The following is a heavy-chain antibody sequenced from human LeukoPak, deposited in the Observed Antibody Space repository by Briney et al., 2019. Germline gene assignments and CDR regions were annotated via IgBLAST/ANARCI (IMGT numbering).Heavy chain of an antibody. D-gene: IGHD6-6*01. CDR3: ARGSEYTSSTNYYFDY. CDR1: GFTFSSYW. Sequence: PGGSPRLSCAASGFTFSSYWMSWVRQAPGKGLEWVANIKQDGSEKHYVDSVKGRFTISRDNAKKSLFLHMNSLRVEDTAVYYCARGSEYTSSTNYYFDYWGQGTLVTVSS. CDR2: IKQDGSEK. V-gene: IGHV3-7*01. J-gene: IGHJ4*02.